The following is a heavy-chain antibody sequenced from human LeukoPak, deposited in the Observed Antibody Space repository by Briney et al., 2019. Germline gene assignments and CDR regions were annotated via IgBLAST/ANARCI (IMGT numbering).Heavy chain of an antibody. Sequence: GGSLRPSCAASGFTFSSYAMSWVRQAPGKGLEWVSAISGSGGSTYYADSVKGRFTISRDNSKNTVYLQMNSLRGEDTAVYFCARGWVVATGGFDMWGQGAMVTVSS. J-gene: IGHJ3*02. CDR3: ARGWVVATGGFDM. V-gene: IGHV3-23*01. CDR1: GFTFSSYA. CDR2: ISGSGGST. D-gene: IGHD2-8*02.